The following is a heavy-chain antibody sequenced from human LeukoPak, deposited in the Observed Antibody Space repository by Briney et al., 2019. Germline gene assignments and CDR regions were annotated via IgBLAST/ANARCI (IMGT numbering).Heavy chain of an antibody. D-gene: IGHD3-22*01. CDR1: GFTFSNYA. J-gene: IGHJ4*02. Sequence: GSLRLSCAASGFTFSNYAMSWVRQAPGKGLEWVSGITHNHGGTYYADSVKGRFTISRDNSKNTVYLQMNSLRAEDTAVYYCAKDFRSYYDSRSFCENWGQGTLVTVSS. CDR2: ITHNHGGT. V-gene: IGHV3-23*01. CDR3: AKDFRSYYDSRSFCEN.